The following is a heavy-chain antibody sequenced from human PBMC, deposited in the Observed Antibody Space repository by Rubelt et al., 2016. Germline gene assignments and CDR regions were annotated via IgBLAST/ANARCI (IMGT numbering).Heavy chain of an antibody. CDR2: IQSKTDGGTT. CDR3: TTDRQQWLVSWDY. D-gene: IGHD6-19*01. CDR1: GFTFSSYS. J-gene: IGHJ4*02. V-gene: IGHV3-15*07. Sequence: EVQLVESGGGLVQPGGSLRLSCAASGFTFSSYSMNWVRQAPGKGLEWVGRIQSKTDGGTTDYAAPVKGRFTISRDDSKNTLYLQMNSLKTEDTAVYYCTTDRQQWLVSWDYWGQGTLVTVSS.